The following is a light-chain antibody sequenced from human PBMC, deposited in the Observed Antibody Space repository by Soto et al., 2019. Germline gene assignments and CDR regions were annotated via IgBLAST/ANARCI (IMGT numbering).Light chain of an antibody. CDR1: SSGVGGYNY. CDR2: EVS. J-gene: IGLJ1*01. V-gene: IGLV2-8*01. CDR3: SSYAGSNNYV. Sequence: QSALTQPPSASGSPGQSVTISCTGTSSGVGGYNYVSWYQQHPGKAPKLMIYEVSKRPSGVPDRFSGSKSGNTASLTVSWLQAEDDADYYCSSYAGSNNYVFGTGTKVTVL.